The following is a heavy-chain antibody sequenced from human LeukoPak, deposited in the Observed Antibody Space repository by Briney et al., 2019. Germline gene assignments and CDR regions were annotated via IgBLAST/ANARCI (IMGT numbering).Heavy chain of an antibody. J-gene: IGHJ5*02. CDR2: IYHSGST. D-gene: IGHD4-17*01. CDR3: ARDPYGDNNWFDP. Sequence: SETLSLTCTVSGYSISSGYYWGWIRQPPGKGLEWIGSIYHSGSTYYNPSLKSRVTISVDTSKNQFSLKLSSVTAADTAVYYCARDPYGDNNWFDPWGQGTLVTVSS. CDR1: GYSISSGYY. V-gene: IGHV4-38-2*02.